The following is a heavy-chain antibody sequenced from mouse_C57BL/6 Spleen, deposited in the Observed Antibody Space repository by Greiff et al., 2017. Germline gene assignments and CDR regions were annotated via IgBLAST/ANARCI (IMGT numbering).Heavy chain of an antibody. V-gene: IGHV1-55*01. Sequence: QVQLQQPGAELVKPGASVKMSCKASGYTFTSYWITWVKQRPGQGLEWIGDIYPGSGSTNYNEKFKSKATLTVDTSSSTAYMQLSSLTSEDSAVYYCARESYYKDWYLDVWGKGTADTVSS. CDR2: IYPGSGST. D-gene: IGHD1-1*01. CDR1: GYTFTSYW. J-gene: IGHJ1*03. CDR3: ARESYYKDWYLDV.